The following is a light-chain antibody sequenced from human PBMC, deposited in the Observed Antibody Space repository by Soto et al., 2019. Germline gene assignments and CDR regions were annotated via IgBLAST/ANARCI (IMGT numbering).Light chain of an antibody. Sequence: EVVLTQSPATLSVSPGERATLSCRASQSVSSYLAWYQQKPGQAPRLLVCHASNRATGVPARFSGSGSGTDFTLTISSLGPEDFAVYYCQQRSNRPITFGQGTRLEIK. CDR2: HAS. V-gene: IGKV3-11*01. J-gene: IGKJ5*01. CDR3: QQRSNRPIT. CDR1: QSVSSY.